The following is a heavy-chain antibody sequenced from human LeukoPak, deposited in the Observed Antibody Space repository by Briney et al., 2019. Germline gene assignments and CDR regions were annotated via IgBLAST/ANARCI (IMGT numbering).Heavy chain of an antibody. V-gene: IGHV4-34*01. CDR1: GGSFSGYY. J-gene: IGHJ4*02. D-gene: IGHD3-10*01. Sequence: SETLSLTCAVYGGSFSGYYWSWIRQPPGKGLEWIGEINHSGSTNYNPSLKSRVTIPVDTSKNQFSLKLSSVTAADTAVYYCARELHGSGSYLFDYWVQGTLVTVSS. CDR3: ARELHGSGSYLFDY. CDR2: INHSGST.